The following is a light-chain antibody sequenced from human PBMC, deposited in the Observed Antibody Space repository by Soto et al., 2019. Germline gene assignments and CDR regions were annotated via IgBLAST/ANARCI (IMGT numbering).Light chain of an antibody. Sequence: EIVLTQSPATLSLSPGESATLSCRASQSVSAYFAWYQQKPGQAPRLLIYDASTRATGIPARFSASGSGTDFTLTISSLEPEDFAVYYCQQRSSWPLTFGQGTKLEIK. V-gene: IGKV3-11*01. CDR2: DAS. CDR1: QSVSAY. CDR3: QQRSSWPLT. J-gene: IGKJ1*01.